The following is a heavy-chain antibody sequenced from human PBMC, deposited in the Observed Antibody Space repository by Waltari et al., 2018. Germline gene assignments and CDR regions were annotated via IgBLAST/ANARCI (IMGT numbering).Heavy chain of an antibody. D-gene: IGHD6-13*01. J-gene: IGHJ4*02. Sequence: QVQLVQSGAEVKKPGASVNVSCKASGYTFTRYAINWVRQATGQGLEWMGWMNPNSVNTGYAQKFQGRVTSTRNTSISTAYMELSSLRSEETAVYYCARGSRQAAAGTAFDYWGQGTLVTVSS. V-gene: IGHV1-8*03. CDR3: ARGSRQAAAGTAFDY. CDR1: GYTFTRYA. CDR2: MNPNSVNT.